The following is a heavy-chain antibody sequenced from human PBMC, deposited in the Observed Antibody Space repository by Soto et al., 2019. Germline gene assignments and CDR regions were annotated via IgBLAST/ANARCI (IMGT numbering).Heavy chain of an antibody. J-gene: IGHJ6*02. CDR2: ITNTGGDT. V-gene: IGHV3-23*01. Sequence: LRLSCAASGFTFSSYAMSWVRQAPGKGLEWVSIITNTGGDTLDADSVKGRFTISRDNSERTLYLQMNSLRAEDTAIYYCARRTPGTTLTFYAMDVWGQGTSVTVSS. CDR1: GFTFSSYA. CDR3: ARRTPGTTLTFYAMDV. D-gene: IGHD1-7*01.